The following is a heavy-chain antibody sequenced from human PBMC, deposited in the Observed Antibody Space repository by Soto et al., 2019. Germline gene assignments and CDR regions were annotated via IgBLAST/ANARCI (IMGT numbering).Heavy chain of an antibody. J-gene: IGHJ6*03. CDR1: GDSVSSNSAA. D-gene: IGHD1-7*01. V-gene: IGHV6-1*01. CDR2: TYYRSKWYN. CDR3: ARGLAWNYPPRPYYYMDV. Sequence: SQTLSLTCAISGDSVSSNSAAWNWIRQSPSRGLEWLGRTYYRSKWYNDYAVSVKSRITINPDTSKNQFSLQLNSVTPEDTAVYYCARGLAWNYPPRPYYYMDVWGKGTTVTVSS.